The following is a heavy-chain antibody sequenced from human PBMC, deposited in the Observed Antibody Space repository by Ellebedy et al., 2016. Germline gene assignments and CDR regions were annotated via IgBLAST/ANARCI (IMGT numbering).Heavy chain of an antibody. Sequence: GGSLRLXCAASGFPFSSYSMKWVRQAPGKGLEWVSYISSSSSTILYADSVKGRFTISRDNAKNSLYLQMKSLRAEDTAVYYCATTKGEYWPYWGQGTLVTVSS. D-gene: IGHD2-8*02. CDR2: ISSSSSTI. V-gene: IGHV3-48*01. CDR3: ATTKGEYWPY. J-gene: IGHJ4*02. CDR1: GFPFSSYS.